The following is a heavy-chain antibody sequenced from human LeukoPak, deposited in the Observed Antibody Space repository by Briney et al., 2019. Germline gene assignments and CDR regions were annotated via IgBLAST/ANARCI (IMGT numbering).Heavy chain of an antibody. CDR2: INPYSGDT. Sequence: ASVKVSCKASGYTFTGYHIHWVRQAPGQGLECMGRINPYSGDTNFAQKFQGRVTMTRDTSITTAYMDLSSLTPDDTAVYFCARDQGSLTRSWYTGYWGQGTQVTASS. D-gene: IGHD6-13*01. CDR3: ARDQGSLTRSWYTGY. V-gene: IGHV1-2*06. J-gene: IGHJ4*02. CDR1: GYTFTGYH.